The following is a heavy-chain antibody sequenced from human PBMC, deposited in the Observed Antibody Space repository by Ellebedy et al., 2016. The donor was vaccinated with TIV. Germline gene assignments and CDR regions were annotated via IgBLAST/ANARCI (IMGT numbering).Heavy chain of an antibody. D-gene: IGHD6-19*01. V-gene: IGHV5-51*01. CDR3: ARFVAGQRYCDY. Sequence: GESLKISCKGSGYSFTKYWIGWVRQMPGKGLEWMGIIFPSDSDTSYSPSFQGQVSISADKSISTAYLQWSSLKASDTAIYYCARFVAGQRYCDYWGQGTLVTVSS. J-gene: IGHJ4*02. CDR1: GYSFTKYW. CDR2: IFPSDSDT.